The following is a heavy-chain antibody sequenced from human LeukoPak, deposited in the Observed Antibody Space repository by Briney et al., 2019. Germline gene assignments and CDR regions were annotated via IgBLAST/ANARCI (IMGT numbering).Heavy chain of an antibody. Sequence: PGGSLRLSCAASGFTVSGNYMTWVRQAPGKGLEWVSLIYSGGDSTHYADSVKGRFTSSKDYSKNMLHLQMNNLRAEDSAVYHCAGRYRNAFDVWGQGIVVTISS. CDR3: AGRYRNAFDV. CDR2: IYSGGDST. J-gene: IGHJ3*01. V-gene: IGHV3-53*01. D-gene: IGHD1-14*01. CDR1: GFTVSGNY.